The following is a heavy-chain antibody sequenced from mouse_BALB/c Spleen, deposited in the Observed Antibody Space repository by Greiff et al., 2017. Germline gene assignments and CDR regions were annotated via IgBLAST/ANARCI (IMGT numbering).Heavy chain of an antibody. D-gene: IGHD2-1*01. V-gene: IGHV2-9*02. CDR3: ARDLGGNYLWFAY. Sequence: LVAPSQSLSITCTVSGFSLTSYGVHWVRQPPGKGLEWLGVIWAGGSTNYNSALMSRLSISKDNSKSQVFLKMNSLQTDDTAMYDCARDLGGNYLWFAYWGQGTLVTVSA. CDR2: IWAGGST. CDR1: GFSLTSYG. J-gene: IGHJ3*01.